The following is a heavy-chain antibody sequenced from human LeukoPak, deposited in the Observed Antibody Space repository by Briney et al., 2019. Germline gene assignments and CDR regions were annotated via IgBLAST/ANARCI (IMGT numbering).Heavy chain of an antibody. D-gene: IGHD6-19*01. J-gene: IGHJ4*02. CDR2: IYYSGST. CDR1: DGSISSYY. Sequence: SETLSLTCTVPDGSISSYYWSWIRQPPGKGLEWIGYIYYSGSTNYNPSLKSRVTISVDTSKNQFSLKLSSVTAADTAVYYCARHNSSGWYWPYYFDYWGQGTLVTVSS. V-gene: IGHV4-59*08. CDR3: ARHNSSGWYWPYYFDY.